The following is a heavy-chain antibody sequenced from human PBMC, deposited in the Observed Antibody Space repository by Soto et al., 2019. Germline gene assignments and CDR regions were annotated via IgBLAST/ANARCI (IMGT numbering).Heavy chain of an antibody. CDR2: TYYRSKWYN. CDR1: GDSVSSNSAA. J-gene: IGHJ4*02. Sequence: SQTLSLTCAISGDSVSSNSAAWNWIRQSPSRGLEWLGRTYYRSKWYNDYAVSVKSRITINPDTSKNQFSLQLNSVTPEGTAVYYCARVVSYYYDSSGYYSDDYWGQGTLVTVSS. D-gene: IGHD3-22*01. CDR3: ARVVSYYYDSSGYYSDDY. V-gene: IGHV6-1*01.